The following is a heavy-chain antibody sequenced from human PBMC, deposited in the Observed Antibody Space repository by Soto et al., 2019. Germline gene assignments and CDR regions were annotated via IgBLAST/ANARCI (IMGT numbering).Heavy chain of an antibody. CDR2: ISGSGENT. V-gene: IGHV3-23*01. Sequence: EVQLLESGGGLVQPGGSLRLSCAASGFNFNIYAMSWVRQAPGEGLEWVCAISGSGENTYYADSVKGRFTISRDNSKNTLYLQMNNLRVEDKAVYYCADGGEWSFNFEYWGQGTLVTVFS. J-gene: IGHJ4*02. CDR3: ADGGEWSFNFEY. D-gene: IGHD3-16*02. CDR1: GFNFNIYA.